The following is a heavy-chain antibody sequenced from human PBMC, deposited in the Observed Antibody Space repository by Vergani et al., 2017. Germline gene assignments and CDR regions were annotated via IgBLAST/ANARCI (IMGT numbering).Heavy chain of an antibody. CDR3: ARDHRDYNNYPGTFDI. V-gene: IGHV3-11*01. D-gene: IGHD5-24*01. CDR1: GFSFSDHY. Sequence: QVQLVESGGGLVKPGGSLRLSCAASGFSFSDHYMTWIRQAPGKGLEWVSYISNSGNTIEYADSVKGRFSISRDNAKSSLFLQMDSLRAEDTAFYYCARDHRDYNNYPGTFDIWCQGSMVTVSS. CDR2: ISNSGNTI. J-gene: IGHJ3*02.